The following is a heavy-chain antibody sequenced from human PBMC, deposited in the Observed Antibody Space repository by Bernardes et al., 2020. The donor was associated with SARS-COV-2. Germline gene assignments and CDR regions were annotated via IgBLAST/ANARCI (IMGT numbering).Heavy chain of an antibody. CDR2: ISSNGSST. CDR1: GFTFSSSA. D-gene: IGHD2-2*01. J-gene: IGHJ3*02. V-gene: IGHV3-64D*09. CDR3: VKDQIVVVTAEELGDAFDT. Sequence: GGSLRLSCSASGFTFSSSAMHWVRQAPGTGLAYVSAISSNGSSTYYADSVKGRFTISRDNSKNTLYLQMSSLRAEDTAVYYCVKDQIVVVTAEELGDAFDTWGQGTMVTVSS.